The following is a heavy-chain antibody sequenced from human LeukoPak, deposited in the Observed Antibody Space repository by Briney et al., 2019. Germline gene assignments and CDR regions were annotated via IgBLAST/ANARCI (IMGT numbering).Heavy chain of an antibody. CDR1: GFTFSSYS. Sequence: GGSLRLSCAASGFTFSSYSMNWVRQAPGKGLEWVANIKQDGSEKYYVDSVKGRFTISRDNAKNSLYLQMNSLRAEDTAVYYCARGNTAISYWGQGTLVTVSS. D-gene: IGHD5-18*01. J-gene: IGHJ4*02. CDR3: ARGNTAISY. CDR2: IKQDGSEK. V-gene: IGHV3-7*01.